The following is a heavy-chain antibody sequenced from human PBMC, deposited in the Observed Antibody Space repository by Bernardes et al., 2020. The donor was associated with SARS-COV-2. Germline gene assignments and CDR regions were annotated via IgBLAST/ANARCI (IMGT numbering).Heavy chain of an antibody. CDR1: GHTLTPYW. J-gene: IGHJ4*02. CDR2: IDPADSDI. CDR3: ARQKQYASASYYFDS. D-gene: IGHD6-19*01. V-gene: IGHV5-10-1*01. Sequence: GAYLKISSKDSGHTLTPYWITWVRPTPENGLEWMGTIDPADSDIYYSPSFEGHVTISADRSISAAYLQWSSLRASDTAIYFCARQKQYASASYYFDSWGQGTLLTVSS.